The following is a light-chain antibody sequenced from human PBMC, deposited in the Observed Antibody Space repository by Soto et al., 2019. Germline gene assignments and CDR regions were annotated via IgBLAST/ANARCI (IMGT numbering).Light chain of an antibody. CDR1: QSIRHY. J-gene: IGKJ1*01. V-gene: IGKV1-5*01. CDR3: QHHNSYSQT. Sequence: DIQMTQSPPTRSASVGDRVTITSRASQSIRHYLAWYQQMPGKAPKLLIYGASTLQSGVPSRFSGSGSGTEFTLTISSLQPDDFGTYFCQHHNSYSQTFGQGTKVDIK. CDR2: GAS.